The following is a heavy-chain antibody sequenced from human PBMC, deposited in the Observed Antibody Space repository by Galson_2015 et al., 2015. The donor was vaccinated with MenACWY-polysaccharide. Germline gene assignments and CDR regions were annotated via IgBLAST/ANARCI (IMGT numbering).Heavy chain of an antibody. CDR2: INHSGGA. J-gene: IGHJ4*02. D-gene: IGHD2-2*01. V-gene: IGHV4-34*01. CDR3: ARPNGYCTSTSCYRIFCY. Sequence: GEINHSGGANYNPSLKSRVTISIGTSKTQFSLNLNSVTAADTAVYYCARPNGYCTSTSCYRIFCYWGQGTLLTVSS.